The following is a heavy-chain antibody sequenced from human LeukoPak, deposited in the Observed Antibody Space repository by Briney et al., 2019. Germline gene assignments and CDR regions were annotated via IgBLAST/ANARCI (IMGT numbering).Heavy chain of an antibody. D-gene: IGHD6-19*01. V-gene: IGHV1-46*01. CDR1: GYTFTSYY. Sequence: ASVKVSCKASGYTFTSYYMHWVRQAPGQGLEWMGIINPSGGSTSYAQKFQGRVTLTRDTSTSTVYMELSSLRSEDTTVYYCARARWLVFNWFDPWGQGTLVTVSS. J-gene: IGHJ5*02. CDR3: ARARWLVFNWFDP. CDR2: INPSGGST.